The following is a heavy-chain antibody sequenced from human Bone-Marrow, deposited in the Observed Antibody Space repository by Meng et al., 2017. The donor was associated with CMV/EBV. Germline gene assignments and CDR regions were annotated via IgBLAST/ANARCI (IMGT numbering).Heavy chain of an antibody. CDR2: SIPIFGTE. CDR3: ARDTIVGGTFWFDP. J-gene: IGHJ5*02. V-gene: IGHV1-69*01. Sequence: KNAVSHRQASFTAFAGNLTSSAISEVQQAPGEGLGMMGGSIPIFGTENYAQKFQGRATITADESTSTAYMVLSSLRSEDTAVYYCARDTIVGGTFWFDPWGQGTLVTVSS. CDR1: AGNLTSSA. D-gene: IGHD1-26*01.